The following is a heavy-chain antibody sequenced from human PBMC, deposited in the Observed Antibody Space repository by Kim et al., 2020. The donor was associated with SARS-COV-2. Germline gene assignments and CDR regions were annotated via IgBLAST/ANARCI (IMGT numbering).Heavy chain of an antibody. Sequence: KYYVDSVKGRFTISRDNAKNSLYLQMNSLRAEDTAVYYCASENSIGYFDLWGRGTLVTVSS. CDR3: ASENSIGYFDL. V-gene: IGHV3-7*03. CDR2: K. D-gene: IGHD2-21*01. J-gene: IGHJ2*01.